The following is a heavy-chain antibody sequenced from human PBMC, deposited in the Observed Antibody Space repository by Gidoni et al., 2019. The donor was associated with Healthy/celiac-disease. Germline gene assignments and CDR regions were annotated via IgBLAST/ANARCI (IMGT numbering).Heavy chain of an antibody. V-gene: IGHV4-34*01. D-gene: IGHD4-17*01. CDR2: INHSGST. CDR3: ARGLDYGDYGVFDY. Sequence: QVQLQQWGAGLLKPSETLSLTCAVYGGSFSGYYWSWIRQPPGKGLEWIGDINHSGSTNYNPSLKSRVIISINTSKNQFSLKLSSVTAADTAVYYCARGLDYGDYGVFDYWGQGTLVTVSS. J-gene: IGHJ4*02. CDR1: GGSFSGYY.